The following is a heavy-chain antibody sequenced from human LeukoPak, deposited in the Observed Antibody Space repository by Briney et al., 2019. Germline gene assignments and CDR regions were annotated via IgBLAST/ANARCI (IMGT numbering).Heavy chain of an antibody. CDR3: VTVGMTSIWSYLRFDP. V-gene: IGHV3-64D*08. Sequence: GGSLRLSCAASGFTFTKAWMSWVRQAPGKGLEFVSAITSNGGRTYYADSVKGRFTISRDNSKNTLYLQMSSLRAEDTAVYYCVTVGMTSIWSYLRFDPRGQGTLVSVSS. D-gene: IGHD1-26*01. J-gene: IGHJ5*02. CDR1: GFTFTKAW. CDR2: ITSNGGRT.